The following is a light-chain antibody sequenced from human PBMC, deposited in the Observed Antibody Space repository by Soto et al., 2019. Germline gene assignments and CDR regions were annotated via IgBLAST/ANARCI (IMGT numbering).Light chain of an antibody. V-gene: IGLV1-40*01. Sequence: QSVLTQPPSVSGAPGQRVTISCTGSSSNIGAGYDVHWYQQLPGTAPKLLIYGNSNRPSGVPDRFSGSKSGTSASLAITGLHADDEADYYCQSYYSSLSVYVFGTGTKVTVL. J-gene: IGLJ1*01. CDR2: GNS. CDR1: SSNIGAGYD. CDR3: QSYYSSLSVYV.